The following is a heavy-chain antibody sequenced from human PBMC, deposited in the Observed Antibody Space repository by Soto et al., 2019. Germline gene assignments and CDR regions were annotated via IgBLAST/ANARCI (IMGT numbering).Heavy chain of an antibody. D-gene: IGHD1-20*01. CDR1: GGTFSNYV. CDR3: AREYNWNDVRYGMDV. CDR2: IIPLFGTA. Sequence: GASVKVSCKASGGTFSNYVISWVRQAPGQGLEWMGGIIPLFGTANYAQKFQGRVTITADESTSTAYMELSSLRSEDTAVYFCAREYNWNDVRYGMDVWGQGTTVTVSS. V-gene: IGHV1-69*13. J-gene: IGHJ6*02.